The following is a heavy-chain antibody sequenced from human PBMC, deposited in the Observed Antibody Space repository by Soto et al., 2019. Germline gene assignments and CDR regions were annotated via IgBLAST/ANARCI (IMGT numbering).Heavy chain of an antibody. CDR1: GFSLSTSGVG. J-gene: IGHJ5*02. CDR3: ARNAQLLWFGEESWFDP. V-gene: IGHV2-5*01. Sequence: QITLKESGPTLVKPTQTLTLTCTFSGFSLSTSGVGVGWIRQPPGKALEWLALIYWNDAKRYSPSLKSRLTITKDTAKNQVVLTMTNMDPVDTATYYCARNAQLLWFGEESWFDPWGQGTLVAVSS. D-gene: IGHD3-10*01. CDR2: IYWNDAK.